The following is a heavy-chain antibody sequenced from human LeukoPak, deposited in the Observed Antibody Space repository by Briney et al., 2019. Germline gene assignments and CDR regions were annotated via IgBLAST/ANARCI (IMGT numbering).Heavy chain of an antibody. CDR1: GYSFGAYW. CDR2: LYPGDSDT. D-gene: IGHD2-2*01. V-gene: IGHV5-51*01. Sequence: GESLKISCKASGYSFGAYWIGWVRQMPGKGLEWMGMLYPGDSDTIYSPSFQGQVTISADSSINTAYLQWSSLKASDTAIYYCARHVGDCTSSTCYPGPLDYWGQGTLVTVSS. J-gene: IGHJ4*02. CDR3: ARHVGDCTSSTCYPGPLDY.